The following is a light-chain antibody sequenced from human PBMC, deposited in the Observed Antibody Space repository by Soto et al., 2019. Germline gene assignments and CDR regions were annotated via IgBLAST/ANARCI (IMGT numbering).Light chain of an antibody. V-gene: IGLV2-8*01. Sequence: QSALTQPPSASGSPGQSVTISCTGTSSYVGGYNYVSWYQQHPGKAPKLMIYEVSKRPSGVPDRFSGSKSGNTASLTVSWLQAEDEADYYCSSYAGSNNLVFGGGTKLTVL. CDR1: SSYVGGYNY. CDR2: EVS. J-gene: IGLJ2*01. CDR3: SSYAGSNNLV.